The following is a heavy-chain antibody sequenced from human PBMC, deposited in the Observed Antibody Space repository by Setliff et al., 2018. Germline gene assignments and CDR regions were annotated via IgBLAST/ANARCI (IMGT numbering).Heavy chain of an antibody. Sequence: GSLRLSCAASGITFRTYSLNWVRQAPGRGLGWISFISSDSRTTYYADSVKGRFTISRDNAKNTLDLQMNSLRAEDSAMYYCTRGTFSDFWSGDYYDYWGQGTLVTVSS. CDR2: ISSDSRTT. V-gene: IGHV3-48*01. CDR1: GITFRTYS. CDR3: TRGTFSDFWSGDYYDY. D-gene: IGHD3-3*01. J-gene: IGHJ4*02.